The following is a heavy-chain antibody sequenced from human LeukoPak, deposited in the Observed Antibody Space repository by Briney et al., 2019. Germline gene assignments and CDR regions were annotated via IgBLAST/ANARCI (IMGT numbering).Heavy chain of an antibody. V-gene: IGHV4-39*01. J-gene: IGHJ4*02. D-gene: IGHD6-13*01. CDR3: ARRGQAAGSKGAFDY. CDR2: IDYSGTT. CDR1: GGSISSTSYY. Sequence: PSETLSLTCTVSGGSISSTSYYWAWIRQPPGRGLEWIGSIDYSGTTYYNPSLKSRVTISVDTSKNQFSLKLSSVTAADTAKYFCARRGQAAGSKGAFDYWGRGTLVTVSS.